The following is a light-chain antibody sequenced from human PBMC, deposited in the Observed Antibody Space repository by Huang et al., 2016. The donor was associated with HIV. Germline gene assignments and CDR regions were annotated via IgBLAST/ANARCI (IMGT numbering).Light chain of an antibody. J-gene: IGKJ3*01. CDR3: QQSYSMPPT. CDR2: GAS. CDR1: QTISIN. Sequence: DIQMTQSPSSLSASVGDRVTITCRASQTISINLNWYQQIPGKAPKVLIYGASSLQSGAPSIFSGSGSGTDFTLTISSLQPDDFATYFCQQSYSMPPTFGPGTKVNI. V-gene: IGKV1-39*01.